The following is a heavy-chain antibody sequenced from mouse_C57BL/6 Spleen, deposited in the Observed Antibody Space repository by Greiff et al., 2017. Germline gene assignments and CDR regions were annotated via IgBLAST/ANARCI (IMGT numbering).Heavy chain of an antibody. Sequence: VQLKQSGAELVRPGASVKLSCTASGFNIKDDYMHWVKQRPEQGLEWIGWIDPENGDTEYASKFQGKATITADTASNTAYLQLSSLTSEDTAVYYCTTSDGSSYDYYAMDYWGQGTSVTVSS. CDR3: TTSDGSSYDYYAMDY. V-gene: IGHV14-4*01. CDR2: IDPENGDT. CDR1: GFNIKDDY. J-gene: IGHJ4*01. D-gene: IGHD1-1*01.